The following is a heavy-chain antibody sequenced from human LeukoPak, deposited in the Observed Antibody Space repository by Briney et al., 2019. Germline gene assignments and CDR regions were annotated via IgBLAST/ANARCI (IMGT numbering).Heavy chain of an antibody. CDR2: ISSSSSYI. D-gene: IGHD3-10*01. CDR3: ARGEYGSGSYHIDY. J-gene: IGHJ4*02. CDR1: GFTFSSYS. Sequence: PGGSLRLSCAASGFTFSSYSMNWVRQAPGKGLEWVSFISSSSSYIYYADSVKGRFTISRDNAKNSLYLQMNSLRAEDTAVYYCARGEYGSGSYHIDYWGRGTLVTVSS. V-gene: IGHV3-21*01.